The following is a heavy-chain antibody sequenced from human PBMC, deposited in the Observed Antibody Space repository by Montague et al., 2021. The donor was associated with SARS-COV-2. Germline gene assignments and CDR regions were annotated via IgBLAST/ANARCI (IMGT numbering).Heavy chain of an antibody. CDR3: ARGGSWLYYFDY. D-gene: IGHD6-13*01. Sequence: CAISGDSDCIKSLGRNWKRQSPSRRPEWLGGSCFLFKWYNDYAVSVKSRITINPDTSKNQFSLQLNSVTPEDTAVYYCARGGSWLYYFDYWGQGTLVTVSS. CDR2: SCFLFKWYN. V-gene: IGHV6-1*01. CDR1: GDSDCIKSLG. J-gene: IGHJ4*02.